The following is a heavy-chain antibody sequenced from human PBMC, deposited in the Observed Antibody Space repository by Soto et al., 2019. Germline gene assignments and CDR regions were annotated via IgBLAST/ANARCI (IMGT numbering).Heavy chain of an antibody. CDR2: IYYSGST. J-gene: IGHJ4*02. V-gene: IGHV4-59*01. CDR1: GGSISSYY. CDR3: ARDHGQDGLDY. Sequence: SETLSLTCTVSGGSISSYYWSWIRQPPGKGLEWIGYIYYSGSTNYNPSLKSRVTISVDTSKNQFSLKLSSVTAADTAVYYCARDHGQDGLDYWGQGTLVTVSS.